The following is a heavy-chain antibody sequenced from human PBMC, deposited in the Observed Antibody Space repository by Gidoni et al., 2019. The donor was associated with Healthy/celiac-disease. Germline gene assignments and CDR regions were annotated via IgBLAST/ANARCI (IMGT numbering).Heavy chain of an antibody. D-gene: IGHD1-26*01. CDR1: GFTFSSYA. V-gene: IGHV3-23*01. CDR2: ISGSGGST. J-gene: IGHJ5*02. CDR3: AQGRGSYPWEGFDP. Sequence: EVQLLESGGGLVQPGGSLRLSGAASGFTFSSYAMSWVRQAPGKGLELVSAISGSGGSTYYADSVKGRFTISRDNSKNTLYLQMNSLRAEDTAVYYCAQGRGSYPWEGFDPWGQGTLVTVSS.